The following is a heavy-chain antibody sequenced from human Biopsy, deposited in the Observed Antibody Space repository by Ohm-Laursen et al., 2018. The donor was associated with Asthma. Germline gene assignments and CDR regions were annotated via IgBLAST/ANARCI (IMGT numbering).Heavy chain of an antibody. CDR1: GYNFISFA. CDR3: TRSWVDYSFDY. Sequence: ASVKVSCKASGYNFISFAIHWVRQAPGQRLEWMGWVNTGNGDTKYSQKFQGRVTITRDTSASTVYMELSSLRSEDTAIYYCTRSWVDYSFDYWGQGTLVTVSS. CDR2: VNTGNGDT. V-gene: IGHV1-3*04. J-gene: IGHJ4*02. D-gene: IGHD3-10*01.